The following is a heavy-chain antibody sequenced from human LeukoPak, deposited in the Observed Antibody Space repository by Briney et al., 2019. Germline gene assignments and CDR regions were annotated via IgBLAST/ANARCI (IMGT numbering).Heavy chain of an antibody. Sequence: PGGSLRLSCVASGFTFRSYGIHWVRQAPGKGLEWLAFIWYDEITKNYADSVKGRFTISRDNSKNTLYVQLNSLRPDDTAVYYCAKDSRDYYFDYWGQGTLVTVSS. CDR1: GFTFRSYG. J-gene: IGHJ4*02. CDR3: AKDSRDYYFDY. CDR2: IWYDEITK. D-gene: IGHD3-22*01. V-gene: IGHV3-30*02.